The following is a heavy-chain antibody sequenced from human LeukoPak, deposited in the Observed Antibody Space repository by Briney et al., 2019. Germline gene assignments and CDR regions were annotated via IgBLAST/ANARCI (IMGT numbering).Heavy chain of an antibody. CDR1: GFTMSTYW. Sequence: AGGSLRLSCAASGFTMSTYWMSWVRQAPGKGLEWVDSIKQGGSEQHYVESVKGRFTISRDNVKNSLYLQMDSLRAEDTAVYYCASAGTSYGDQFFDYWGQGTLVTVSS. J-gene: IGHJ4*02. CDR3: ASAGTSYGDQFFDY. CDR2: IKQGGSEQ. V-gene: IGHV3-7*01. D-gene: IGHD4-17*01.